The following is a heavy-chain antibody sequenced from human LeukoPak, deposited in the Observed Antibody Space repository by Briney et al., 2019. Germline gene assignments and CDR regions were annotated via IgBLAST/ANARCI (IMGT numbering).Heavy chain of an antibody. CDR1: GYTFTGYY. Sequence: ASVKVSCKASGYTFTGYYMHWVRQAPGQGLEWMGRINPNSGGTNYAQKFQGRVTMTRDTSISTAYMELSRPRSDDTAVYYCAREEYSYAFDYWGQGTLVTVSS. CDR2: INPNSGGT. D-gene: IGHD5-18*01. V-gene: IGHV1-2*06. J-gene: IGHJ4*02. CDR3: AREEYSYAFDY.